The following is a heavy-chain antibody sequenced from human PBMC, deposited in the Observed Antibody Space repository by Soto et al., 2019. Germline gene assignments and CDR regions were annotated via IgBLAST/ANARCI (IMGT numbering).Heavy chain of an antibody. CDR1: GFTFSSYA. J-gene: IGHJ4*02. CDR3: AKDQKGGYNSIDY. CDR2: VRGSNDTT. Sequence: GGSLRLSCAASGFTFSSYAMTWVLLTPGKGMEWFSTVRGSNDTTYYAKSVKGRITISRDNSKNTLYLQMNGLRADITAVYYCAKDQKGGYNSIDYWGQGALVTVSS. D-gene: IGHD1-1*01. V-gene: IGHV3-23*01.